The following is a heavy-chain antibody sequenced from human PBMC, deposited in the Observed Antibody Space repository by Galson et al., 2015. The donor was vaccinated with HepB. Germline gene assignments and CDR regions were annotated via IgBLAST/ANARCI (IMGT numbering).Heavy chain of an antibody. J-gene: IGHJ6*02. CDR1: EFTFSSYW. V-gene: IGHV3-7*03. CDR3: ARRISLVRGIITKPDYYYGMDV. D-gene: IGHD3-10*01. CDR2: INPDGSEK. Sequence: SLRLSCAASEFTFSSYWMNWVRQAPGKGLEWVANINPDGSEKYYVASLKGRFTISRDNAKNSLYLQMESLRAEDTAAYYCARRISLVRGIITKPDYYYGMDVWGQGTTVTVAS.